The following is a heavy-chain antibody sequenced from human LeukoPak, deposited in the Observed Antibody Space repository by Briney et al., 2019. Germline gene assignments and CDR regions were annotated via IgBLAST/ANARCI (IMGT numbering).Heavy chain of an antibody. J-gene: IGHJ4*02. CDR3: AKEWVVPAAH. Sequence: GGSLRLSCAASGFTFSSHAMNWVRQPPGKGLDWVSSIDKSGDGAFYADSVKGRFTISRDNSKNTLYLQMNGLRAEDTAVYYCAKEWVVPAAHWGQGTLVTVSS. V-gene: IGHV3-23*01. D-gene: IGHD2-2*01. CDR1: GFTFSSHA. CDR2: IDKSGDGA.